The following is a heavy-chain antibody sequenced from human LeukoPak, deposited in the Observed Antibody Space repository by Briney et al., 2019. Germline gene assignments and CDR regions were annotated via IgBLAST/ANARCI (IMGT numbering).Heavy chain of an antibody. Sequence: SETLSLTCAVYGGSFSGYYWSWIRQPPGKGVEWIGEINHSGSTNYNPPLKSRVTISVDTSKNQFSLKLSSVTAADTAVYYCASGSGSYDYWGQGTLVTVSS. CDR3: ASGSGSYDY. CDR2: INHSGST. CDR1: GGSFSGYY. V-gene: IGHV4-34*01. J-gene: IGHJ4*02. D-gene: IGHD1-26*01.